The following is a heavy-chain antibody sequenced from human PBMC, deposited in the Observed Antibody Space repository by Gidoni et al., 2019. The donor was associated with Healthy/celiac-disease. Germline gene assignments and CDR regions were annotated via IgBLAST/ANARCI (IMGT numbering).Heavy chain of an antibody. CDR2: ISGSGGST. Sequence: EVQLLESGGGLVQPGGSLRLSCAASGFTFSRYAMSWVRQAPGKGLAWVSAISGSGGSTYYADSVKGRFTISRDNSKNTLYLQMNSLRAEDTAVYYCAKAKSPGIAVAGTFDYWGQGTLVTVSS. CDR1: GFTFSRYA. V-gene: IGHV3-23*01. J-gene: IGHJ4*02. CDR3: AKAKSPGIAVAGTFDY. D-gene: IGHD6-19*01.